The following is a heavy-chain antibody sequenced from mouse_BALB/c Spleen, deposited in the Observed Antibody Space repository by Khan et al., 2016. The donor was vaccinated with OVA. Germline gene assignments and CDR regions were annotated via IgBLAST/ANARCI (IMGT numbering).Heavy chain of an antibody. CDR3: ARNYDYDEGLAY. V-gene: IGHV2-2*02. Sequence: VQLQQPGPGLVQPSQSLSITCTVSGFSLTSYGIHWVRQSPGKGLEWLGVIWSGGSTDYSAAFISRLSISKDNSKSQVFFKMNSLQANDTTIYYSARNYDYDEGLAYWGQGTLVTVSA. D-gene: IGHD2-4*01. CDR1: GFSLTSYG. J-gene: IGHJ3*01. CDR2: IWSGGST.